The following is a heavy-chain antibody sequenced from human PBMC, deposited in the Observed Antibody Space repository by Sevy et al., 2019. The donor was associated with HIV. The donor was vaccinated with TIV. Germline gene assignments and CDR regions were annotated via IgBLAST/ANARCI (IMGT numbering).Heavy chain of an antibody. J-gene: IGHJ4*02. CDR2: VRFDGSFR. CDR1: EFTFSSYG. CDR3: AKEHGVWESTLRLANDY. Sequence: GGSLRLSCEASEFTFSSYGMHWVRQAPGKGLEWVAFVRFDGSFRTYARSMKGRFSISRDNSRTVLYLQMNSLTTEDTALYYCAKEHGVWESTLRLANDYWGQGALVTVSS. V-gene: IGHV3-30*02. D-gene: IGHD1-26*01.